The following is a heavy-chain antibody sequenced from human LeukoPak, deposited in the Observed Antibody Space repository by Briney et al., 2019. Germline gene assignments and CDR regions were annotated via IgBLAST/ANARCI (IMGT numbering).Heavy chain of an antibody. J-gene: IGHJ4*02. Sequence: GGSLRLSCAASGFTFSNYWMTWVRQAPGEGLEWVANIKQDGSQKYYVDSVKGRFTISRDNAKNSLYLQMNSLRFEDTAVYYCARIGYSSSSNDYWGQGTLVTVSS. CDR3: ARIGYSSSSNDY. V-gene: IGHV3-7*01. CDR2: IKQDGSQK. D-gene: IGHD6-6*01. CDR1: GFTFSNYW.